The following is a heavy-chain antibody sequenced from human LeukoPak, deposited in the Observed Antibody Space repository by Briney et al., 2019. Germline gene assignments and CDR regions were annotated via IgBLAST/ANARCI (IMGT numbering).Heavy chain of an antibody. CDR1: GYTFTSYG. CDR2: ISAYNGNT. Sequence: ALVKVSCKASGYTFTSYGISWVRQAPGQGLEWMGWISAYNGNTNYAQKLQGRVTMTTDTSTSTAYMELRSLRSDDTAVYYCARDIPKYYYGSGSYADAFDIWGQGTMVTVSS. V-gene: IGHV1-18*01. J-gene: IGHJ3*02. D-gene: IGHD3-10*01. CDR3: ARDIPKYYYGSGSYADAFDI.